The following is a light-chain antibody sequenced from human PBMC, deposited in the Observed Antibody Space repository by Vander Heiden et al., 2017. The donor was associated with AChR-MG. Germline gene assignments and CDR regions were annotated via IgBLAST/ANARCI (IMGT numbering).Light chain of an antibody. CDR3: QQSYNIPLT. V-gene: IGKV1-39*01. Sequence: IQMTQSPASLSASVGDTVTITCRASQNIGTYLNWYQQKSGKAPKLLISGASNLQAGVPSRFTGAESGTAFTLIISRLQPEDFATYYCQQSYNIPLTFGGGTKVEIK. CDR2: GAS. CDR1: QNIGTY. J-gene: IGKJ4*01.